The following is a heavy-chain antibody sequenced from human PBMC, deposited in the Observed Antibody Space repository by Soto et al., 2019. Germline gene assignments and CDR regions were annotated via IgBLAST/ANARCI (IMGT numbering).Heavy chain of an antibody. J-gene: IGHJ4*02. CDR1: GVTCGGSC. D-gene: IGHD2-21*01. Sequence: VGLLRVCCSASGVTCGGSCVHWVRQASGKGLEWVGRIRNKANSYATAYAASVRGRFTISRDDSKNTAFLQMNSLNTEDTAVYYCINHSPEHMIRIWGQGTLVTVSS. V-gene: IGHV3-73*01. CDR2: IRNKANSYAT. CDR3: INHSPEHMIRI.